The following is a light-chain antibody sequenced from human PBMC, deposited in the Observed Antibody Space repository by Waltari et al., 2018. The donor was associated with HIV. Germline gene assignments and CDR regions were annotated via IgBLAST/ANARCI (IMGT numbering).Light chain of an antibody. Sequence: IQLTLSTPSLSASVGDRASIACRARLSINNYLNWYQQKPGRAPKLLIYAASHLQTAVPSRFSGSGSGTDFTLTISSLQPEDFAADYCQQSYSAPQLTFGGGTKVEVK. J-gene: IGKJ4*01. CDR2: AAS. V-gene: IGKV1-39*01. CDR3: QQSYSAPQLT. CDR1: LSINNY.